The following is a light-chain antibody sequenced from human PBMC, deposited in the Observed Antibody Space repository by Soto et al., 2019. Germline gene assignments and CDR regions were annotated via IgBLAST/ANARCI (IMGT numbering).Light chain of an antibody. Sequence: EIVTAQSPATLSVSAGERATLPCRASQSVSSNLAWYQQKPGQAPRLLIYGASTRATGIPARFSGSGSGTEFTLTISRLQSEDFAVYYCQQYNNWPPWTFGQGTKVDIK. CDR1: QSVSSN. CDR2: GAS. CDR3: QQYNNWPPWT. V-gene: IGKV3-15*01. J-gene: IGKJ1*01.